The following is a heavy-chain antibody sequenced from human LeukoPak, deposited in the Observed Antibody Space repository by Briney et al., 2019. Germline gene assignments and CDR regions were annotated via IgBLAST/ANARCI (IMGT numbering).Heavy chain of an antibody. Sequence: SETLSLTCTVSGGSISSSNYFWGWIRQPPGKGLEWIGSIYYSGSTYYNPSLKSRVTISVDTSKNQFSLKLSSVTAADTAVYYCARTSSSSWYEDWGQGTLVTVSS. CDR3: ARTSSSSWYED. J-gene: IGHJ4*02. V-gene: IGHV4-39*07. CDR1: GGSISSSNYF. CDR2: IYYSGST. D-gene: IGHD6-13*01.